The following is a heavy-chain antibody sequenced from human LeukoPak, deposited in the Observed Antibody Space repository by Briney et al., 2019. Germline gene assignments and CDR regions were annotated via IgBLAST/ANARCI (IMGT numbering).Heavy chain of an antibody. CDR1: GFTFSSYA. D-gene: IGHD3-22*01. Sequence: GGSLRLSCAASGFTFSSYAMHWVRQAPGKGLEWVAVISYDGSNKYYADSVKGRFTISRDNSKNTLYLQMNSLRAEDTAVYYCARDGCYYDSSGNFDYWGQGTLVTVSS. CDR2: ISYDGSNK. J-gene: IGHJ4*02. CDR3: ARDGCYYDSSGNFDY. V-gene: IGHV3-30-3*01.